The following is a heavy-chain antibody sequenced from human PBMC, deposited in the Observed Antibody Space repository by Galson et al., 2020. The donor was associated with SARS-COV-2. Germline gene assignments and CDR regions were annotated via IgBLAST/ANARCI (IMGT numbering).Heavy chain of an antibody. CDR3: ARLHYGEYAPEAFDI. CDR1: GTSISSGSYS. D-gene: IGHD4-17*01. J-gene: IGHJ3*02. CDR2: ISHSGGT. Sequence: LSLTCAVPGTSISSGSYSWNWIRQPPGKGLEWIGYISHSGGTYYNPSLKSRVTISGDRSKNQFSLRLRSVTAADTAVYYCARLHYGEYAPEAFDIWGPGTRVTVAS. V-gene: IGHV4-30-2*01.